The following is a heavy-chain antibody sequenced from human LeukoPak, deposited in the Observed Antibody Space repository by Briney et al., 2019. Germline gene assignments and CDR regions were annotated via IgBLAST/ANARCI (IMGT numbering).Heavy chain of an antibody. Sequence: SETLSLTCAVSGYSISSGYYWGWIRQPPGKGLEWIGSIYHSGSTYYNPSLKSRVTISVDTSKNQFSLKLSSVTAADTAVYYCVNWRSGSWCDWGQGTLVTVSS. V-gene: IGHV4-38-2*01. CDR3: VNWRSGSWCD. J-gene: IGHJ4*02. CDR1: GYSISSGYY. D-gene: IGHD6-13*01. CDR2: IYHSGST.